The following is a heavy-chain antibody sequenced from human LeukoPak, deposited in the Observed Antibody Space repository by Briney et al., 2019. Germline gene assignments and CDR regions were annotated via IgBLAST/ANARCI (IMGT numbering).Heavy chain of an antibody. V-gene: IGHV3-21*04. CDR1: GFIFTSYG. D-gene: IGHD2-15*01. CDR3: ARDAVMGATPFYFDS. Sequence: GGSLRLSCTASGFIFTSYGMNWVRQAPGKGLEWVSYISSSGSNIFYADSVKGRFTISRDQAKDSVFLQMNSLRAEDTALYFCARDAVMGATPFYFDSWGQGALVTVSS. CDR2: ISSSGSNI. J-gene: IGHJ4*02.